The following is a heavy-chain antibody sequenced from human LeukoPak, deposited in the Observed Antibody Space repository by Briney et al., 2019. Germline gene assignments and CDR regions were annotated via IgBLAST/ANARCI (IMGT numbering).Heavy chain of an antibody. CDR3: ARETPYGSLTFDY. J-gene: IGHJ4*02. D-gene: IGHD3-10*01. CDR1: GFTFRSYW. Sequence: GGSLRLSCAASGFTFRSYWMSWVRQAPGKGLEWVANMQPDGGEKYYVDSVKGRFTVSRDNAKSSLYLQMNSLRAEDTAVYYCARETPYGSLTFDYWGLGTLVTVSS. V-gene: IGHV3-7*03. CDR2: MQPDGGEK.